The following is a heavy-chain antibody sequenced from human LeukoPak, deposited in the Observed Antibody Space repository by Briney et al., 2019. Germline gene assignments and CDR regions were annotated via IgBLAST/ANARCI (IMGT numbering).Heavy chain of an antibody. V-gene: IGHV4-4*09. J-gene: IGHJ3*02. D-gene: IGHD1-26*01. CDR1: GGPFSGYF. Sequence: KPSETLSLTCAVSGGPFSGYFWSWIRQSSGKGLEWIGYIYTSGSTNYNPSLKSRVTISVDTSKNQFSLKLSSVTAADTAVYYCASIGPDAFDIWGQGTTVTVSS. CDR2: IYTSGST. CDR3: ASIGPDAFDI.